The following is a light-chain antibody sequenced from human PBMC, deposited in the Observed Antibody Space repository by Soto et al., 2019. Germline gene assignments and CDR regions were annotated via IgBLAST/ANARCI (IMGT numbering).Light chain of an antibody. CDR3: QQSYSSPPT. V-gene: IGKV1-39*01. CDR1: QSISNH. CDR2: AAS. Sequence: SPLTQSPASLSASVEDRAIITCRASQSISNHLNWYQQKPGKAPKLLIFAASSLQSGVPSRFSGSRSGQDFTLTISSLQPEDFATYYCQQSYSSPPTFGQGTKVDI. J-gene: IGKJ1*01.